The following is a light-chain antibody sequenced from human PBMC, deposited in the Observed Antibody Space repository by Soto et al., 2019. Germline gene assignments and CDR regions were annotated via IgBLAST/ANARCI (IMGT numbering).Light chain of an antibody. J-gene: IGKJ1*01. CDR1: QSVL. V-gene: IGKV4-1*01. CDR3: QQYYRPWT. Sequence: DIVMTQSPDSLAVSLGERATINCKSSQSVLAWYQQKPGQPPQLLIYWASTRESGVPDRFSGSGSGTDFTLTISSLQAEDVAVYYCQQYYRPWTFGQGTKVEIK. CDR2: WAS.